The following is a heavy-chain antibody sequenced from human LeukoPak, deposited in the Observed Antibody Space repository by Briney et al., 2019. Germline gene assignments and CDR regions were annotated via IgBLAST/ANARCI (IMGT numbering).Heavy chain of an antibody. CDR2: INPKSGGT. Sequence: ASVKVSCKTSGYTFADFYLHWVRQTPGRGLEWMGWINPKSGGTNYAQKFQGRVTVTRDTSISTTYMDLNRLRSDDTAVYYCARGGGSNFGVITDWGQGTQVTVSS. V-gene: IGHV1-2*02. CDR1: GYTFADFY. J-gene: IGHJ4*02. D-gene: IGHD3-3*01. CDR3: ARGGGSNFGVITD.